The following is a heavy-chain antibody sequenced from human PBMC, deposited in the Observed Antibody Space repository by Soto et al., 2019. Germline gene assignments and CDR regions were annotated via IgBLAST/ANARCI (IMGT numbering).Heavy chain of an antibody. CDR3: ARHTRNQFDP. J-gene: IGHJ5*02. V-gene: IGHV4-4*07. Sequence: SETLSLTCTVSGASISGFYWSWIRKSAGKGLEWIGRIYATGTTDYNPSLKSRVMMSVDTSKKQFSLKLRSVTAADTAVYYCARHTRNQFDPWGQGTLVTVSS. CDR2: IYATGTT. CDR1: GASISGFY.